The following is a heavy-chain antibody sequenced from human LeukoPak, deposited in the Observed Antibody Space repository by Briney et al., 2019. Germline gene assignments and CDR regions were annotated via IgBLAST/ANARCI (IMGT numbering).Heavy chain of an antibody. CDR3: ARLGRFGALLPYYYYMDV. D-gene: IGHD3-10*01. Sequence: SETLSLTCTVSGGSISSGSHYWTWIRQPAGKGLEYIGRVYSSGSTDSNPSLRSRLTKSVDTSKNQLSLKLTSVTAADTAVYYCARLGRFGALLPYYYYMDVWGKGTTVTVSS. CDR1: GGSISSGSHY. CDR2: VYSSGST. J-gene: IGHJ6*03. V-gene: IGHV4-61*02.